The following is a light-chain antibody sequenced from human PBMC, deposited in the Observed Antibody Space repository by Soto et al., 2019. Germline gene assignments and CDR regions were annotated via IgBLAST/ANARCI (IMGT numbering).Light chain of an antibody. Sequence: DVVMTQSPDSLAVSLGERATINCKSSQTLLRSSNNRNYLAWYQQKPGQPPKLLMYWASTRESGVPDRFSGRGSGTDFTLTIGGLRAEDVAVYYCQQYLDPLLTFGGGPRWISN. V-gene: IGKV4-1*01. CDR3: QQYLDPLLT. CDR2: WAS. CDR1: QTLLRSSNNRNY. J-gene: IGKJ4*01.